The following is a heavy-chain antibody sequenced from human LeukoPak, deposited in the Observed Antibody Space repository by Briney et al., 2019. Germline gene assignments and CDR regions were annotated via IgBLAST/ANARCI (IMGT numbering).Heavy chain of an antibody. V-gene: IGHV4-59*01. CDR1: GGSLSNYW. D-gene: IGHD6-13*01. CDR3: ARGYSSSWNYFDY. J-gene: IGHJ4*02. Sequence: PSETLSLTCTVSGGSLSNYWWSWIRQPPGKGLEWIGYVLGSGDTNYNPFLKSRVTISVDTSKKQFSLKLSSVTAADTAVYYCARGYSSSWNYFDYWGQGNLVTVSS. CDR2: VLGSGDT.